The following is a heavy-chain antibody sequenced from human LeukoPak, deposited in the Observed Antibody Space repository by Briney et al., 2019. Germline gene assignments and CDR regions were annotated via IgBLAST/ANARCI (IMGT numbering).Heavy chain of an antibody. J-gene: IGHJ4*02. CDR3: ARDVGL. Sequence: PGGSLRLSCAASGFTFSSYAMHWVRQAPGKGLEWVAVISYDGSNKYYADSVKGRFTISRDNSKNTLYLQMNSLRAEDTAVYYCARDVGLWGQGTLVTVSS. CDR2: ISYDGSNK. CDR1: GFTFSSYA. V-gene: IGHV3-30*14.